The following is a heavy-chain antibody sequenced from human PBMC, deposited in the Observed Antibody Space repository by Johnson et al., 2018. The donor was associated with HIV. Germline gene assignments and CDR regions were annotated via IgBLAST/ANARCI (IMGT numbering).Heavy chain of an antibody. CDR3: ARDALITMIVVVKEAHAFDI. Sequence: QVQLLESGGGLVQPGRSLRLSCAASGFTFRTYAMHWVRQAPGKGLEWVAVISYAVSNKYYAASVKGRFTISSDHSKNPLYLQMNRLSSEDTSVYYCARDALITMIVVVKEAHAFDIWGQGTMVTVSS. D-gene: IGHD3-22*01. CDR2: ISYAVSNK. CDR1: GFTFRTYA. V-gene: IGHV3-30*04. J-gene: IGHJ3*02.